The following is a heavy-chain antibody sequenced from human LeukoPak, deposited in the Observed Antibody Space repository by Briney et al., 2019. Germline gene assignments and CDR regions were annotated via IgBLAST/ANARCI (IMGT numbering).Heavy chain of an antibody. Sequence: SETLSLTCTVSGGSISSGGYYWSWIRQHPGKGLEWIGYIYYSGSTSYNPSLKSRVTISVDTSKNQFSLKLSSVTAADTAVYYCARDLNRGSGAFDIWGQGTMVTVSS. J-gene: IGHJ3*02. CDR1: GGSISSGGYY. CDR2: IYYSGST. D-gene: IGHD2/OR15-2a*01. CDR3: ARDLNRGSGAFDI. V-gene: IGHV4-31*03.